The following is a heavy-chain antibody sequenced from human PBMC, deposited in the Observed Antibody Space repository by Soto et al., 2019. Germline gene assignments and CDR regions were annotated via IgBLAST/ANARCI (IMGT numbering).Heavy chain of an antibody. V-gene: IGHV4-34*01. Sequence: PSETLSLTCAVYGGSFSGYYWSWIRQPPGKGLEWIGEINHSGSTNYNPSLKSRVTISADTSKNQFSLKLSSVTAADTAVYYCARDKPDYDFWSGYSFDEAFDIWGQGTMVTVSS. J-gene: IGHJ3*02. D-gene: IGHD3-3*01. CDR3: ARDKPDYDFWSGYSFDEAFDI. CDR2: INHSGST. CDR1: GGSFSGYY.